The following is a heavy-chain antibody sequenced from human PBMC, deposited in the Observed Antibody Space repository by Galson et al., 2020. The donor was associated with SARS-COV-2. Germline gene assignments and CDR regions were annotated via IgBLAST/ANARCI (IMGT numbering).Heavy chain of an antibody. CDR1: GGYMSLYY. CDR3: ARWKQLGDAFDI. V-gene: IGHV4-4*07. CDR2: IFSSGTT. Sequence: SETLSLTCTVSGGYMSLYYWTWIRQSAGKGREFIGRIFSSGTTNYNPSLKSRVTMSVETSKNQFSLNLSSVTAADTAMYYCARWKQLGDAFDIWGQGTMVTVSS. J-gene: IGHJ3*02. D-gene: IGHD1-1*01.